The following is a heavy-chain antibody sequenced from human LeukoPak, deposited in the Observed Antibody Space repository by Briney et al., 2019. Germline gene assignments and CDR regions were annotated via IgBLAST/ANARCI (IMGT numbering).Heavy chain of an antibody. D-gene: IGHD5-12*01. Sequence: PGGSLRLSCAAAGFPFSSYGMHWVRQAPGKGLEWVAVISYDGSNKYYADSVKGRFTISRDNSKNTLYLQMNSLRAEDTAVYYCAKSGYDYVGGFDYWGQGTLVTVSS. V-gene: IGHV3-30*18. CDR3: AKSGYDYVGGFDY. CDR2: ISYDGSNK. CDR1: GFPFSSYG. J-gene: IGHJ4*02.